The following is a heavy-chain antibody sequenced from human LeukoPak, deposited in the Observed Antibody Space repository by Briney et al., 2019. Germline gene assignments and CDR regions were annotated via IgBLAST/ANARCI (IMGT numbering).Heavy chain of an antibody. Sequence: PGGSLRLSCAASGVMFSSYAMSWVRQAPGKGLEWVSAISGNGGRSYYADSVEGRFTISRDNSKNTLYLQMNSLRAEDTAIYYCAYAGATRAFDMWGQGTMVTVSS. CDR3: AYAGATRAFDM. V-gene: IGHV3-23*01. CDR1: GVMFSSYA. CDR2: ISGNGGRS. D-gene: IGHD1-26*01. J-gene: IGHJ3*02.